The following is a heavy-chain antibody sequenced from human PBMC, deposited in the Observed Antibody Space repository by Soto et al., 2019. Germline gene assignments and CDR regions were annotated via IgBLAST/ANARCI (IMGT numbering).Heavy chain of an antibody. CDR3: ATTGHCSGGSCRPNYFDF. CDR2: IYYSVST. Sequence: SETLSLTCTVSGGSISSYYWSWIRQPPGKGLEWIGYIYYSVSTNYNPSLKSRVTISVDTSKNQFSLKLSSVTAADTAVYYCATTGHCSGGSCRPNYFDFWGQGTLVTVSS. D-gene: IGHD2-15*01. J-gene: IGHJ4*02. V-gene: IGHV4-59*08. CDR1: GGSISSYY.